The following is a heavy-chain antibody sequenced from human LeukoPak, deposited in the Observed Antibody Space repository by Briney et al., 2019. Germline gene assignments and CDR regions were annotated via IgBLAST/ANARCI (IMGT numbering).Heavy chain of an antibody. D-gene: IGHD6-19*01. J-gene: IGHJ4*02. CDR3: AKITTGYSSGRYPGWPVDY. Sequence: GGSLRLSCAASGFTFSSYAVSWVRQAPGKGLEWVSAISGSGAGTYYADSVKGRFTISRDNSKNTLYLQMNSLSTEDTAVYYCAKITTGYSSGRYPGWPVDYWGQGTLVTVSS. CDR1: GFTFSSYA. V-gene: IGHV3-23*01. CDR2: ISGSGAGT.